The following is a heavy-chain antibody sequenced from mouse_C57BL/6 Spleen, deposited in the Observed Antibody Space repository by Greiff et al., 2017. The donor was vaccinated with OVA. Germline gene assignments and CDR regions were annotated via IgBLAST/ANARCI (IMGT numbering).Heavy chain of an antibody. D-gene: IGHD4-1*01. Sequence: QVQLQQPGAELVRPGSSVKLSCKASGYTFTSYWMDWVKQRPGQGLEWIGNIYPSDSETHYNQKFKDKATLTVDKSSCTAYMQLSSLTSEDSAVYYCARGSWDVPDSAYFDYWGQGTTLTVSA. CDR1: GYTFTSYW. J-gene: IGHJ2*01. V-gene: IGHV1-61*01. CDR3: ARGSWDVPDSAYFDY. CDR2: IYPSDSET.